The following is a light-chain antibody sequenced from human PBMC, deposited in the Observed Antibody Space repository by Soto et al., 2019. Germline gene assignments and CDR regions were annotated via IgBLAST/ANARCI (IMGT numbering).Light chain of an antibody. CDR1: SSDIGDYDY. V-gene: IGLV2-14*01. CDR3: NSYATGNTRV. Sequence: QSALTQPASVSGSPGQSITISCTGSSSDIGDYDYVSWYQQHPGKAPKVLISEVSNRPSGVSNRFSGSKSGNTASLTISGLQAQDEDDYYCNSYATGNTRVFGTGTKV. J-gene: IGLJ1*01. CDR2: EVS.